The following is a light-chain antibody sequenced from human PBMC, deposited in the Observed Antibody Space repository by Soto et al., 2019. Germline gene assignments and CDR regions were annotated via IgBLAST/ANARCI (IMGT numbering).Light chain of an antibody. CDR2: DAS. CDR1: QSVSSD. CDR3: QQYNNWPLT. Sequence: EIVLTQSPATLSVSPGDRATLSCRASQSVSSDLAWFQQKPGQAPRFLIYDASTRATGIPARFSGIESETDFTLTISSLQSEDFAIYYCQQYNNWPLTFGGGTKVEIK. V-gene: IGKV3-15*01. J-gene: IGKJ4*01.